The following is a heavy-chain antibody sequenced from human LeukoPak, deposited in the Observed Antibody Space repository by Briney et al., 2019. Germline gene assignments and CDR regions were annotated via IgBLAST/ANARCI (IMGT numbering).Heavy chain of an antibody. J-gene: IGHJ3*02. Sequence: GASVKVSCKASGYTFTGYYMHWVRQAPGQGLEWMGWINPNSGGTNYAQKFQGRVTMTRDTSISTAYMELSRLRSDDTAVYYCARVRYVVIAGEGLAFDIWGQGTMVTVSS. D-gene: IGHD2-21*01. V-gene: IGHV1-2*02. CDR1: GYTFTGYY. CDR2: INPNSGGT. CDR3: ARVRYVVIAGEGLAFDI.